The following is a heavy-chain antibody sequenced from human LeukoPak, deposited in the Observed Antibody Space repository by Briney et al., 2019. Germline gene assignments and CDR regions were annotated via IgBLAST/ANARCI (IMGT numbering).Heavy chain of an antibody. D-gene: IGHD2-2*01. CDR3: ARVVPAAIRWFDP. CDR2: IYYSGST. Sequence: SETLSLTCTVSGGSISGGGYYWSWIRQHPGKGLEWIGYIYYSGSTYYNPSLKSRVTISVDTSKNQFSLKLSSVTAADTAVYYCARVVPAAIRWFDPWGQGTLVTVSS. J-gene: IGHJ5*02. CDR1: GGSISGGGYY. V-gene: IGHV4-31*03.